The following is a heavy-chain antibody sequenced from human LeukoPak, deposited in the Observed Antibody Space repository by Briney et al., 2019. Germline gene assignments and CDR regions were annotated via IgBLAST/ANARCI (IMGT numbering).Heavy chain of an antibody. CDR3: ARDTLTYSSSWYDY. V-gene: IGHV3-21*01. CDR1: GFTSSSYS. J-gene: IGHJ4*02. D-gene: IGHD6-13*01. Sequence: PGGSLRLSCAASGFTSSSYSMNWVRQAPGKGLEWVSSISSSSSYIYYADSVKGRFTISRDNAKNSLYLQMNSLRAEDTAVYYCARDTLTYSSSWYDYWGQGTLVTVSS. CDR2: ISSSSSYI.